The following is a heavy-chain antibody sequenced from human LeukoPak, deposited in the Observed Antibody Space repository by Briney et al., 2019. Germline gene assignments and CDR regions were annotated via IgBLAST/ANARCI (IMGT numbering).Heavy chain of an antibody. CDR3: ARGYSASHYEAFLDY. J-gene: IGHJ4*02. D-gene: IGHD1-26*01. CDR2: IKQDGNEK. Sequence: GGSLRLSCEVSGFTFSNFWMSWVRQAPGKGLEWVANIKQDGNEKYYVDSVKGRFSISRDNGKNSLYLQMNRLRAEDTAVYYCARGYSASHYEAFLDYWGQGTLVTVSS. V-gene: IGHV3-7*01. CDR1: GFTFSNFW.